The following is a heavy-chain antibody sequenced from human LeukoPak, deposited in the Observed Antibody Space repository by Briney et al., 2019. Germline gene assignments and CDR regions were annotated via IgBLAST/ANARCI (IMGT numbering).Heavy chain of an antibody. D-gene: IGHD3-16*01. CDR2: IKPDGSQR. V-gene: IGHV3-7*01. Sequence: GGSLRLSCAASGFRFRDYWMDWLRQAPGMGLEWVASIKPDGSQRDYVDSVKGRFTISRDNAQDSLYLQMNSLRVEDTAVYYCARDDASSSFTYWGQGALVTVSS. CDR1: GFRFRDYW. J-gene: IGHJ4*02. CDR3: ARDDASSSFTY.